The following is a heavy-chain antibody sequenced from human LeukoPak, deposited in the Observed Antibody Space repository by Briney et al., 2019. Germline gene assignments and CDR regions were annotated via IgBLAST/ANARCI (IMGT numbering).Heavy chain of an antibody. V-gene: IGHV4-39*02. CDR1: GISISSSNSY. CDR2: IYYTGNT. D-gene: IGHD6-19*01. J-gene: IGHJ5*02. Sequence: PSETLSLTCTVSGISISSSNSYWGWIRQPPGKGLEWIGSIYYTGNTYYNASLKSRVTISIDTSKNQISLRLTSVTAADTAVYYCAREVAVAGNTGSFDPWGQGTLVTVSS. CDR3: AREVAVAGNTGSFDP.